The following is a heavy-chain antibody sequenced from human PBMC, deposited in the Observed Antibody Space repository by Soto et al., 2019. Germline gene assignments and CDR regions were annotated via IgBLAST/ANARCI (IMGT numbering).Heavy chain of an antibody. J-gene: IGHJ4*02. CDR1: GYTFTRYG. CDR3: ARVGSGSQLQTFDY. CDR2: ISAYNGNT. V-gene: IGHV1-18*01. Sequence: ASVKVSCKASGYTFTRYGISWVRQAPGQGLEWMGWISAYNGNTNYAQKLQGRVTMTTDTSTSTAYMELRSLRSDDTAVYYCARVGSGSQLQTFDYWGQGTLVTVSS. D-gene: IGHD3-10*01.